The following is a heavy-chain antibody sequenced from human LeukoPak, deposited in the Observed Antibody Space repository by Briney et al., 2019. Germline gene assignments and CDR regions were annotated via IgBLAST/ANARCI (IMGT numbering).Heavy chain of an antibody. V-gene: IGHV1-3*04. CDR1: GYTFTDYA. J-gene: IGHJ6*02. CDR2: INTGNGNT. Sequence: GASVKVSCKASGYTFTDYAIHWVRQAPGQRLEWMGWINTGNGNTRYSQKFQDRFTIARDTSASTAYMELSSLRSEDTAVYHCARVGGSGPDYYGMDVWGQGTTVTVSS. D-gene: IGHD3-10*01. CDR3: ARVGGSGPDYYGMDV.